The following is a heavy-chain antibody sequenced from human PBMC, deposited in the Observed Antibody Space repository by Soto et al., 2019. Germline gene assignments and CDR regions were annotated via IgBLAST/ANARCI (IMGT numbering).Heavy chain of an antibody. CDR2: IRSKAYGGTT. CDR3: TRDPRLLH. CDR1: GFTFGDYA. D-gene: IGHD2-15*01. Sequence: EVQLVESGGGLVQPGRSLRLSCTASGFTFGDYAMSWFRQAPGKGLEWVGFIRSKAYGGTTEYAASVKGRFTISRDDSKRHGFLQMNSLKTEDTAVYYCTRDPRLLHWGQGTLVTVSS. J-gene: IGHJ4*02. V-gene: IGHV3-49*03.